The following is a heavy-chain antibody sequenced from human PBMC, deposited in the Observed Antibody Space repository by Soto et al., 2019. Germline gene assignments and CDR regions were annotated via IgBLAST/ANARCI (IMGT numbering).Heavy chain of an antibody. CDR1: GSTFRGYG. CDR2: IWYDGSNK. CDR3: ANFEYSSSSDWFDP. V-gene: IGHV3-30*02. D-gene: IGHD6-6*01. Sequence: GGSLRLSCAASGSTFRGYGMHWVRQLPGKGLEWVAVIWYDGSNKYYADSVKGRFTISRDNSKNTLYLQMNSLRAEDTAVYYCANFEYSSSSDWFDPWGQGTLVTVSS. J-gene: IGHJ5*02.